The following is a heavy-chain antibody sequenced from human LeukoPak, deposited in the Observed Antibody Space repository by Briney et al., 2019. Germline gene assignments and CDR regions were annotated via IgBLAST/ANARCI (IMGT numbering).Heavy chain of an antibody. J-gene: IGHJ4*02. Sequence: PGGSLRRSCAASGFTFSSYEMNWVRQAPGKGLEWVSYINNSGRTRHYADSVKGRFTISRDNAENSLFLQMNSLRAEDTAVYYCARDKQWLPDYWGQGTLVTVSS. V-gene: IGHV3-48*03. CDR2: INNSGRTR. CDR1: GFTFSSYE. CDR3: ARDKQWLPDY. D-gene: IGHD6-19*01.